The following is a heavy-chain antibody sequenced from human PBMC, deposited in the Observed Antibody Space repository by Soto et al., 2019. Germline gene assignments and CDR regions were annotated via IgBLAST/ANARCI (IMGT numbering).Heavy chain of an antibody. D-gene: IGHD3-22*01. V-gene: IGHV1-58*01. CDR1: GFTFTSSA. CDR2: IVVGSGNT. CDR3: AADQGYYDSSGYNFDY. Sequence: SLKVSCKASGFTFTSSAVHWVRQARGQSLEWIGWIVVGSGNTNYAQKFQERVTITRDMSTSTAYMELSSLRSEDTAVYYCAADQGYYDSSGYNFDYWGQGTLVTVSS. J-gene: IGHJ4*02.